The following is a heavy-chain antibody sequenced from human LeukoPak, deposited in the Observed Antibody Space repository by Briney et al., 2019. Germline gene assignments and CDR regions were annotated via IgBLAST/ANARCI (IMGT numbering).Heavy chain of an antibody. CDR3: ARVTGIWGYQYFDY. CDR1: GFTFDDYG. V-gene: IGHV3-20*04. CDR2: INWNGGST. D-gene: IGHD3-10*01. Sequence: GGSLRLSCSASGFTFDDYGMSWVRQAPGKGLEWVSGINWNGGSTGYADSVKGRFTISRDNAKNSLYLQMNSLRAEDTAVYYCARVTGIWGYQYFDYWGQGTLVTVSS. J-gene: IGHJ4*02.